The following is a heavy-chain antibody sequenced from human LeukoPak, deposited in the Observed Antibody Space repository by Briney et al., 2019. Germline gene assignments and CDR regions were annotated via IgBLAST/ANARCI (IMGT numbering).Heavy chain of an antibody. V-gene: IGHV4-34*01. J-gene: IGHJ4*02. D-gene: IGHD6-19*01. Sequence: SETLSLTCAVYGGSFSGYYWSWIRQPPGKGLEWIGEINHSGSTNYNPSLKSRVTISVDTSKNQFSLKLSSVTAADTAVYYCARHNSSGYFDYWGQGTLVTVSS. CDR1: GGSFSGYY. CDR2: INHSGST. CDR3: ARHNSSGYFDY.